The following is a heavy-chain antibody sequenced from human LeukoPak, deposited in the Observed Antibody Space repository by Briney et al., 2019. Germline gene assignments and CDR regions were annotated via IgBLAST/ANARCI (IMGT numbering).Heavy chain of an antibody. CDR1: GCSFTSYW. D-gene: IGHD5-18*01. J-gene: IGHJ3*02. Sequence: SGESLNISCKASGCSFTSYWIAWVRQMPGKGLEWMGIIYPGDSEIRYSPSFQGQVTISADKSISPAYLQWSSLKASDTAMYYCARRYSYGSLRAFDIWGQGTMVTVS. CDR3: ARRYSYGSLRAFDI. CDR2: IYPGDSEI. V-gene: IGHV5-51*01.